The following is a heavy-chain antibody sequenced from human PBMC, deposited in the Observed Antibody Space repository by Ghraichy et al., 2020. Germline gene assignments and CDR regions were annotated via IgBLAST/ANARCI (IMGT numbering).Heavy chain of an antibody. D-gene: IGHD6-19*01. CDR3: ARPYSSDWYSAFDI. Sequence: ESLNISCTVSGGSINNYYWSWVRQPPGKGLEWIGYIYYSGNTNYNPSLKSRVNISVDTSKNQFSLKLSSVTAADTAVYYCARPYSSDWYSAFDIWGQGTKVIVSS. J-gene: IGHJ3*02. CDR2: IYYSGNT. V-gene: IGHV4-59*08. CDR1: GGSINNYY.